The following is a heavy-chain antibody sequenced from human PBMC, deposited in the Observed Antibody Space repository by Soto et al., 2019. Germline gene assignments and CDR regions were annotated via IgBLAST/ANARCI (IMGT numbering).Heavy chain of an antibody. CDR3: ARLTTIASYYFDY. CDR1: GGSISSYY. CDR2: IYYSGST. V-gene: IGHV4-59*01. D-gene: IGHD4-17*01. J-gene: IGHJ4*02. Sequence: QVQLQESGPGLVKPSETLSLTCTVSGGSISSYYWSWIRQPPGKGLEWIGYIYYSGSTNYNPSLKSRVTISVDTSKNQFSLKLSSVTAADMAVYYCARLTTIASYYFDYWGQGTLVTVSS.